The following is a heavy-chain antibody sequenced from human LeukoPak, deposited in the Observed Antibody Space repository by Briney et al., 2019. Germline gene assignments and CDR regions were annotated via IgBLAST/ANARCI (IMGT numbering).Heavy chain of an antibody. Sequence: PSETLSLXCAVYGGSFSGYYWSWIRQPPGKGLESIGEINYSGSTNYNPSLKSRVTISVDTSKNQFSLKLSSVTAADTAVYYCARGSSGSGSYYRHPQTPYFDYWGQGTLVTVSS. D-gene: IGHD3-10*01. CDR2: INYSGST. J-gene: IGHJ4*02. V-gene: IGHV4-34*01. CDR3: ARGSSGSGSYYRHPQTPYFDY. CDR1: GGSFSGYY.